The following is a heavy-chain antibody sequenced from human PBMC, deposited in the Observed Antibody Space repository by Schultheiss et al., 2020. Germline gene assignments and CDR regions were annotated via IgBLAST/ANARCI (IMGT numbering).Heavy chain of an antibody. D-gene: IGHD2-21*01. CDR3: AKASIVVVIAALDY. V-gene: IGHV3-23*01. J-gene: IGHJ4*02. Sequence: GGSLRLSCAASGFTFSSYAMSWVRQAPGKGLEWVSAISGSGGSTYYADSVKGRFTISRDNSKNTLYLQMNSLRAEDTAVYYCAKASIVVVIAALDYWGQGTLVTVSS. CDR2: ISGSGGST. CDR1: GFTFSSYA.